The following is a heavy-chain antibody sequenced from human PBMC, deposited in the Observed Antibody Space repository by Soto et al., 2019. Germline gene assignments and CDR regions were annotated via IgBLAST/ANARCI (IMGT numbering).Heavy chain of an antibody. V-gene: IGHV1-18*01. J-gene: IGHJ6*02. CDR1: GYTFTSYG. CDR3: ARESYVVVVAATYYYYYYGMDV. CDR2: ISAYNGNT. D-gene: IGHD2-15*01. Sequence: ASVKVSCKASGYTFTSYGISWVRQAPGQGLEWMGWISAYNGNTNYAQKLQGRVTMTTDTSTSTAYMELRSLRSDDTAVYYCARESYVVVVAATYYYYYYGMDVWGQGTTVTVSS.